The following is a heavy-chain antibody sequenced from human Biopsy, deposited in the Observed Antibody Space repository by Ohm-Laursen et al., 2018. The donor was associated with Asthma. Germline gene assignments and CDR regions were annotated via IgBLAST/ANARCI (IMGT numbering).Heavy chain of an antibody. CDR1: PGSFSGFF. CDR3: ARGPELDV. CDR2: TNERGVT. V-gene: IGHV4-34*01. J-gene: IGHJ6*02. Sequence: GTLSLTCYVHPGSFSGFFWTWIRQSPGKGLEWIGETNERGVTNNNPSLKSRVIISIDTYWNRVSLKLTSVTAADTAVYYCARGPELDVWGQGTTVTVSS.